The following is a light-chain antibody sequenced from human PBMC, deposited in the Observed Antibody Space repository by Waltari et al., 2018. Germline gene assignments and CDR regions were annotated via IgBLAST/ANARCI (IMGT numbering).Light chain of an antibody. CDR3: QQYDNWPLT. Sequence: ETVMTQSPATLSVYPWERATLPCRASQRIKNNLAWYQQKGGQAPRLLLFDASTRATGISARFSGSGYGTEFTLTISSLQSEDFAVYYCQQYDNWPLTFGQGTRLDIK. CDR1: QRIKNN. V-gene: IGKV3-15*01. J-gene: IGKJ5*01. CDR2: DAS.